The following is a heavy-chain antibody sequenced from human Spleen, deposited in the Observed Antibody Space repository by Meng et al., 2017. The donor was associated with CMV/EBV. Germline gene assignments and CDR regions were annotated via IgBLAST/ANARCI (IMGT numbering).Heavy chain of an antibody. CDR1: GGSFNGYY. Sequence: LTCAAYGGSFNGYYWSWIRQPPGKGLEWIGEINHRGITNYKSSLKSRVTISVDTSKNQFALKLSSVTAADTAVYYCARLSSSWYPPDYWGQGTLVTVSS. CDR2: INHRGIT. D-gene: IGHD6-13*01. CDR3: ARLSSSWYPPDY. J-gene: IGHJ4*02. V-gene: IGHV4-34*01.